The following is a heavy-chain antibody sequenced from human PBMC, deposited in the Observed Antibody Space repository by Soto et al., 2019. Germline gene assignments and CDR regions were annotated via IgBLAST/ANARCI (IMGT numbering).Heavy chain of an antibody. CDR3: ATVATGSYAWFDP. Sequence: EVQLVESGGGLGQPGGSLRLSCAASGFTFSTYYMHWVRQAPGKGLVWVSRINSDGSRTNYADSVKGRFTTSRDNAKNTLYLQLNSLTAEDTAVYCCATVATGSYAWFDPWGQGTLVTVSS. CDR1: GFTFSTYY. D-gene: IGHD1-26*01. J-gene: IGHJ5*02. CDR2: INSDGSRT. V-gene: IGHV3-74*01.